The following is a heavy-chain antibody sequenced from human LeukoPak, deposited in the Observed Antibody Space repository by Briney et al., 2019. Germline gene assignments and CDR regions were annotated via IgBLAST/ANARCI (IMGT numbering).Heavy chain of an antibody. CDR3: ARVLNGIWFGP. D-gene: IGHD2-8*01. CDR2: LYYSGTT. J-gene: IGHJ5*02. V-gene: IGHV4-59*01. Sequence: PSETLSLTCSVSGGAITSYYWSWIRQPPGKGLEWIGYLYYSGTTIYNPSLKSRITLSVDTSKNKSSLKLNSVTAADTAVYYCARVLNGIWFGPWGQGALVTVSS. CDR1: GGAITSYY.